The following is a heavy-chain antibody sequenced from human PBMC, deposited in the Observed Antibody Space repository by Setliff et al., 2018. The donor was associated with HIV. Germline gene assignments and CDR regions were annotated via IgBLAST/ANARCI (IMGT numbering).Heavy chain of an antibody. CDR2: VYYNGDT. CDR3: SRMEATRPPRGLDY. Sequence: KTSETLSLTCTVSGGFVSWSSYYWGWIRQPRGKGLEWIGTVYYNGDTQYNPSFKSRVIMSVDTSKNQFSLRLISVTAADTAVYYCSRMEATRPPRGLDYWGPGTLVTVSS. J-gene: IGHJ4*02. V-gene: IGHV4-39*01. D-gene: IGHD6-6*01. CDR1: GGFVSWSSYY.